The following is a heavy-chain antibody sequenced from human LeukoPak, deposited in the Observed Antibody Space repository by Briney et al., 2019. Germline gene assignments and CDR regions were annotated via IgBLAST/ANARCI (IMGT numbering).Heavy chain of an antibody. V-gene: IGHV1-2*02. Sequence: ASVKVSCKAFGYTFTGHYMHWVRQAPGQGLEWMGWIDPYSGGASYAQKFQGRVTMTRDTSISPAYMELSSLRSDDTAVYYCARSATGPDVWGQGTTVTVSS. CDR1: GYTFTGHY. J-gene: IGHJ6*02. CDR3: ARSATGPDV. CDR2: IDPYSGGA.